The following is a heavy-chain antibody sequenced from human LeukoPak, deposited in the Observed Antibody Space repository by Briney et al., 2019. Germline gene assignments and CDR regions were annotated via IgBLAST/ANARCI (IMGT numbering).Heavy chain of an antibody. Sequence: GGSLRLSCAASGFTFSSYWMSWVRQAPGKGLEWVANIKQDGSEKYYVDSVKGRFTISRDNAKNSLYLQMNNLRAEDTAVYYCARNPGSSAGYYYYYMDVWGKGTTVTVSS. J-gene: IGHJ6*03. CDR1: GFTFSSYW. CDR2: IKQDGSEK. V-gene: IGHV3-7*01. D-gene: IGHD6-6*01. CDR3: ARNPGSSAGYYYYYMDV.